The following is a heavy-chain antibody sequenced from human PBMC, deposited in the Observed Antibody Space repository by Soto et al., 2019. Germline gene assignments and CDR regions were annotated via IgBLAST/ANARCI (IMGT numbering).Heavy chain of an antibody. J-gene: IGHJ5*02. D-gene: IGHD3-16*01. V-gene: IGHV3-30*18. Sequence: GGSLRLSCAASGFTFSSYGMHWVRQAPGKGLEWVAVISYDGSNKYYADSVKGRFTISRDNSKNTLYLQMNSLRAEDTAVYYCAKDTRGINNWFDPWGQGTLVTVSS. CDR1: GFTFSSYG. CDR3: AKDTRGINNWFDP. CDR2: ISYDGSNK.